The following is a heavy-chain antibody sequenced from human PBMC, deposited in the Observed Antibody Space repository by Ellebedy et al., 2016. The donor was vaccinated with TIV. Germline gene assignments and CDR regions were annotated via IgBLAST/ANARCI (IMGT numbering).Heavy chain of an antibody. Sequence: MPSETLSLTCTVSGGSMSTNYWSWIRQPPGKGLEWIGYIYYSGSTNYNPSLKSRVTISVDTSKHQFSLKLSSVTAADTAVYYCARGLLYYDFWSGYYKGAGDYYYGMDVWGQGTTVTVSS. D-gene: IGHD3-3*01. CDR3: ARGLLYYDFWSGYYKGAGDYYYGMDV. V-gene: IGHV4-59*01. CDR2: IYYSGST. J-gene: IGHJ6*02. CDR1: GGSMSTNY.